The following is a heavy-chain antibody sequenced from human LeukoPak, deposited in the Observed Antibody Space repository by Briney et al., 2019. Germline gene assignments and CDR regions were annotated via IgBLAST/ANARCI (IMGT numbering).Heavy chain of an antibody. V-gene: IGHV3-21*01. CDR3: ARSRGYSSSWYDY. CDR1: GFTFSSYS. Sequence: NTGGSLRLSCAASGFTFSSYSMNWVRQAPGMGLEWVSSISSSSSYIYYADSVKGRFTISRDNAKNSLYLQMNSLRAEDTAVYYCARSRGYSSSWYDYWGQGTLVTVSS. J-gene: IGHJ4*02. D-gene: IGHD6-13*01. CDR2: ISSSSSYI.